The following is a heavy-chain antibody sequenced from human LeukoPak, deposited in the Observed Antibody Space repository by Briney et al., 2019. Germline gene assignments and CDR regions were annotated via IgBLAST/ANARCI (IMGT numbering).Heavy chain of an antibody. J-gene: IGHJ4*02. V-gene: IGHV4-59*01. Sequence: SETLSLTCAVYGGSFSGYYWSWIRQPPGKGLEWIGNIYYSGSTNYNPSLQSRVTMSVDTSKNQFSLRLSSVTAADTAVYYCARGYSATYGRFDYWGQGALVTVSS. CDR3: ARGYSATYGRFDY. D-gene: IGHD5-12*01. CDR2: IYYSGST. CDR1: GGSFSGYY.